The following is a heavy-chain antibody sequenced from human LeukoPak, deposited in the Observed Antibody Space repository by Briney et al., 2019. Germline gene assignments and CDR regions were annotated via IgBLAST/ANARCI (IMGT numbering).Heavy chain of an antibody. D-gene: IGHD3-10*01. CDR1: GFTFSNHG. CDR3: AKSGGGSGTNY. Sequence: GGSLRLSCAASGFTFSNHGMNWVRQAPGKGLEWVSGISGSGDTLYYADSVKGRFTISRDNSKNTLYLQLNSLRAEDTAIYYCAKSGGGSGTNYWGQGTLVTVSS. V-gene: IGHV3-23*01. CDR2: ISGSGDTL. J-gene: IGHJ4*02.